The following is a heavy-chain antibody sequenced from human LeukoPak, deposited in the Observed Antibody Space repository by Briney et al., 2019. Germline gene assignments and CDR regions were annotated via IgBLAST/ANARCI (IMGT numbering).Heavy chain of an antibody. J-gene: IGHJ5*02. CDR2: IIPIFGTA. CDR1: GGTFSTFA. D-gene: IGHD1-26*01. CDR3: ATIGRVGATRNWFDP. V-gene: IGHV1-69*13. Sequence: SVKVSCKASGGTFSTFAISWERQAPGQGLEWMGGIIPIFGTANYAQKFQGRVTITADESTSTAYMELSSLRSEDTAVYYCATIGRVGATRNWFDPWGQGTLVTVSS.